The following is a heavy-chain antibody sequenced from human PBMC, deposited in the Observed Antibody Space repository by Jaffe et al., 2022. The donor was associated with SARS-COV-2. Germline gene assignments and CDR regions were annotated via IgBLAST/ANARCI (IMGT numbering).Heavy chain of an antibody. Sequence: EVQLVESGGGLVKPGGSLRLSCAASGFTFSSYSMNWVRQAPGKGLEWVSSISSSSSYIYYADSVKGRFTISRDNAKNSLYLQMNSLRAEDTAVYYCATAPHWWYFDLWGRGTLVTVSS. D-gene: IGHD1-1*01. CDR3: ATAPHWWYFDL. CDR2: ISSSSSYI. V-gene: IGHV3-21*01. CDR1: GFTFSSYS. J-gene: IGHJ2*01.